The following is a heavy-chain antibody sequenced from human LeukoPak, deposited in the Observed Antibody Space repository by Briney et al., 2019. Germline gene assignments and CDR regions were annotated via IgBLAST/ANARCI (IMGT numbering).Heavy chain of an antibody. CDR3: ARATGNSGYYALDY. CDR1: GFTFSSYW. Sequence: GGSLRLSCAASGFTFSSYWMNWVRQAPGKGLVWVSRTASDGSSTTYADSVKGRFSISRDNSKNILYLQMNGLRAEDTAVYYCARATGNSGYYALDYWGQGTLVTVSS. CDR2: TASDGSST. V-gene: IGHV3-74*01. D-gene: IGHD3-22*01. J-gene: IGHJ4*02.